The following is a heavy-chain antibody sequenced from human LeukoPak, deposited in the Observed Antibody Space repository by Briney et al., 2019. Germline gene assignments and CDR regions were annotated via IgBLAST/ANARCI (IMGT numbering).Heavy chain of an antibody. Sequence: SQTLSLTCAISGDSVSNNSAAWIWIRQSPSRGLEWLGRTFYRSKWYYDYAVSVKSRITINSDTSKNQFSLQLTYVNPEDTAVYYCAREGRRISGGTLSLDYWGQGTPVTVSS. D-gene: IGHD2-15*01. CDR1: GDSVSNNSAA. V-gene: IGHV6-1*01. J-gene: IGHJ4*02. CDR3: AREGRRISGGTLSLDY. CDR2: TFYRSKWYY.